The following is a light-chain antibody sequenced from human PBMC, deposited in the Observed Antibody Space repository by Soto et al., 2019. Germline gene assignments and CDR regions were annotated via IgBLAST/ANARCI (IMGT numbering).Light chain of an antibody. CDR3: QQYGSSPFT. J-gene: IGKJ3*01. Sequence: DIQMTQSPSSLSASVGDRVTITCRASQSIVTYLNWYLQKPGKAPKLLIYAASNLQSGVPSRFSGSGSGTDFTLTINRLVPEDFAVYYCQQYGSSPFTFGPGTKVDIK. V-gene: IGKV1-39*01. CDR2: AAS. CDR1: QSIVTY.